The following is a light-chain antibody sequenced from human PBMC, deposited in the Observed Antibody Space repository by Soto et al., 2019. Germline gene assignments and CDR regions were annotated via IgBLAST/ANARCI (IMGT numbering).Light chain of an antibody. CDR3: QHYSNWPAWT. J-gene: IGKJ1*01. CDR2: GDS. V-gene: IGKV3-15*01. Sequence: EIVMTKSPVTLSVSPGEIATLSCRVRQSVSSNLAWYQQKPGQAPKLLIDGDSTRTTGVAARFSGSGSGTEFTQTVSSLQSEDFAVYYCQHYSNWPAWTFGQGTMVEIK. CDR1: QSVSSN.